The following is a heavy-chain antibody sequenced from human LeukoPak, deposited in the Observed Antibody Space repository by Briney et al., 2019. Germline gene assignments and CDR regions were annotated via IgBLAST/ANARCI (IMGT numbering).Heavy chain of an antibody. V-gene: IGHV1-2*02. Sequence: ASVKVSCKASGYTFTSYAMNWVRQAPGQGLEWMGWINPNSDGTNYAQNFQGRVTMTRDTSINTAYMELTRLRSDDTAVYYCARGSLWFGSKFDYWGQGTLVAVSS. CDR1: GYTFTSYA. D-gene: IGHD3-10*01. CDR3: ARGSLWFGSKFDY. J-gene: IGHJ4*02. CDR2: INPNSDGT.